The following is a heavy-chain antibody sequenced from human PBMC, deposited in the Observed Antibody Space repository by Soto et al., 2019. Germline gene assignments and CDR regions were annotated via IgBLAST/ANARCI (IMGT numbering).Heavy chain of an antibody. V-gene: IGHV1-2*02. CDR2: INPNSGGT. Sequence: ASVKVSCKASGYTFTGYYMHWVRQAPGQGLEWMGWINPNSGGTNYAQKFQGRVTMTRDTSISTAYMELSRLRSDDTAVYYCARAATSMVRVVIISDYWGQGTLVTVPS. CDR3: ARAATSMVRVVIISDY. D-gene: IGHD3-10*01. J-gene: IGHJ4*02. CDR1: GYTFTGYY.